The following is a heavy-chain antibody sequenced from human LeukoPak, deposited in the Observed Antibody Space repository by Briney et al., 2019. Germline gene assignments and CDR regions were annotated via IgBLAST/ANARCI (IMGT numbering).Heavy chain of an antibody. CDR1: GGTFSSYA. CDR2: INPNSGGT. J-gene: IGHJ5*02. Sequence: ASVKVSCKASGGTFSSYAISWVRQAPGQGLEWMGWINPNSGGTNYAQKFQGRVTMTRDTSISTAYMELSRLRSDDTAVYYCARDPYYYDSSGYPYNWFDPWGQGTLVTVSS. D-gene: IGHD3-22*01. CDR3: ARDPYYYDSSGYPYNWFDP. V-gene: IGHV1-2*02.